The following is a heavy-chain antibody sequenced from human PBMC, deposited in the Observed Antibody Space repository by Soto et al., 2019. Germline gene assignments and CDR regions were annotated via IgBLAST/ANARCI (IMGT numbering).Heavy chain of an antibody. Sequence: ASVKVSCKASGYTFTSYAIIWVRQAPGQGLEWMGWISPHNGNTNYAQKLQGRVTMTTDTSTSTAYMELRSLSSDDTAVFYCARGSWYSGGWYLFEYWGQGTLVTVSS. J-gene: IGHJ4*02. V-gene: IGHV1-18*01. CDR1: GYTFTSYA. D-gene: IGHD6-19*01. CDR3: ARGSWYSGGWYLFEY. CDR2: ISPHNGNT.